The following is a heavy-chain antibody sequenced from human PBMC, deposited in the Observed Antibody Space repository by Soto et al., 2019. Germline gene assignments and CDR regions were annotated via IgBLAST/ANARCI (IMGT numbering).Heavy chain of an antibody. V-gene: IGHV1-69*12. J-gene: IGHJ4*02. D-gene: IGHD6-19*01. CDR2: IIPIFGTA. CDR3: ARYNSGWYYFDY. Sequence: QVQLVQSGAEVKKPGSSVKVSCKASGGTFSSYAISWVRQTPGQGLEWMGGIIPIFGTANYAQKFQGRVTITADESTSTVYMELSSLRSEDTAVYYCARYNSGWYYFDYWGQGTLVTVSS. CDR1: GGTFSSYA.